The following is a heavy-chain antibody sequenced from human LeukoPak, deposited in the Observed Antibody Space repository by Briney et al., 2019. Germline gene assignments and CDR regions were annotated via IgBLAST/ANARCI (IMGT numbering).Heavy chain of an antibody. CDR2: INWNGGST. J-gene: IGHJ4*02. V-gene: IGHV3-20*04. CDR3: ASGGIYYGAAFDF. D-gene: IGHD1-26*01. CDR1: GFTFSNYW. Sequence: PGGSLRLSCAASGFTFSNYWMHWVRQVPGKGLEWVSGINWNGGSTGYADSVKGRFTISRDNAKNSLYLQMNSLRAEDTALYYCASGGIYYGAAFDFWGQGSLVTVSA.